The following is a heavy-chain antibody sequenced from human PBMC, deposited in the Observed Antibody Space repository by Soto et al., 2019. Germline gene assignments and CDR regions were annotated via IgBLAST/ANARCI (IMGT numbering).Heavy chain of an antibody. CDR2: IYPSDSDT. CDR1: GYTFSTYW. D-gene: IGHD3-22*01. CDR3: ARASSGFYYYMDV. J-gene: IGHJ6*03. Sequence: EVQLVQSGAEVKKAGESLKISCQGFGYTFSTYWIGWVRQTPGKGLEWMGIIYPSDSDTRYSPSFQGQVTISADKSSRNAYLQWSSLKASDTAIDYWARASSGFYYYMDVWGKGTTVTVSS. V-gene: IGHV5-51*03.